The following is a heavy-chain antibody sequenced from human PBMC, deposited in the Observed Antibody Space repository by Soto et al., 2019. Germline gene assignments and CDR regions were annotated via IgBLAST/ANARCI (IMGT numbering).Heavy chain of an antibody. Sequence: PGGSLRLSCGVSGFSLSSKSLSWVRQAPGKGLEWVASIKYDGNEKFYVDSVKGRFTVSRDNSKKTLYLQMNSLRPEDTALYYCAKDEYYYSRSGYYIFDSWGQGTLVTVSS. CDR1: GFSLSSKS. CDR3: AKDEYYYSRSGYYIFDS. V-gene: IGHV3-7*01. D-gene: IGHD3-22*01. J-gene: IGHJ4*02. CDR2: IKYDGNEK.